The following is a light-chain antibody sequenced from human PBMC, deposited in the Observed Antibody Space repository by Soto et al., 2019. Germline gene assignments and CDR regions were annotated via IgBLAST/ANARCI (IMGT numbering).Light chain of an antibody. Sequence: DIQMTQSPSTLSGSVGDRVTITCRASQTISSWLAWYQQKPGKPPKLLIYDASSLESGVPSRFSGSGSGTEFTLTISSLQPNDFATYYCQQYNSYSPWMFGQGTKVDIK. CDR2: DAS. CDR1: QTISSW. J-gene: IGKJ1*01. CDR3: QQYNSYSPWM. V-gene: IGKV1-5*01.